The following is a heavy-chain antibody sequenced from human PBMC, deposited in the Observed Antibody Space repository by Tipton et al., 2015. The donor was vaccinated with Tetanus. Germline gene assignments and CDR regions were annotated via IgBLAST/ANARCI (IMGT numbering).Heavy chain of an antibody. Sequence: SLRLSCAASGFTFSSYSMHWVRQAPGKGLEWVAVIWYDGSNKFYADSVKGRFTISRDNSKNTLDLQMNSLRAEDTAVYYCARDAEHDYGDFSLAFDIWGQGTMVTVSS. V-gene: IGHV3-33*08. CDR3: ARDAEHDYGDFSLAFDI. D-gene: IGHD4-17*01. CDR1: GFTFSSYS. J-gene: IGHJ3*02. CDR2: IWYDGSNK.